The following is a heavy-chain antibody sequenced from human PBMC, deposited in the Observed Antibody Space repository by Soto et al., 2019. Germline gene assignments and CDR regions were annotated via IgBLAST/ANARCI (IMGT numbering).Heavy chain of an antibody. CDR3: ARSVPSTTVTGTVDY. V-gene: IGHV3-33*01. CDR2: IWYDGSNK. CDR1: GFTFSSYG. J-gene: IGHJ4*02. Sequence: PGGSLRLSCAASGFTFSSYGMHWVRQAPGKGLEWVAVIWYDGSNKYYADSVKGRFTISRDNSKNTLYLQMNSLRAEDTAVYYCARSVPSTTVTGTVDYWGQGTLVTVSS. D-gene: IGHD4-4*01.